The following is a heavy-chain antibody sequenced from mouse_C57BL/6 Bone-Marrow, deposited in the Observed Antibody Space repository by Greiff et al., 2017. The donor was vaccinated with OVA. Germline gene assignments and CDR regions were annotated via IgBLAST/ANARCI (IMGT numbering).Heavy chain of an antibody. V-gene: IGHV1-42*01. CDR1: GYSFTGYY. D-gene: IGHD1-1*01. CDR3: ARDNYGTLDY. Sequence: VQLQQSGPELVKPGASVKISCKASGYSFTGYYMNWVKQSPEKSLEWIGEINPSTGGTTYNQKFKAKATLTVDKSSSTAYMQLKSLTSEDSAVYYCARDNYGTLDYWGQGTTLTVSS. CDR2: INPSTGGT. J-gene: IGHJ2*01.